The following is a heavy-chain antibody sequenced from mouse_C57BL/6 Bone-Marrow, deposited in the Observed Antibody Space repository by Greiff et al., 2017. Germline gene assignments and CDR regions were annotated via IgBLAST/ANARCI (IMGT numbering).Heavy chain of an antibody. V-gene: IGHV1-81*01. J-gene: IGHJ1*03. CDR2: IYPRSGNT. CDR1: GYTFTSYG. Sequence: VQGVESGAELARPGASVKLSCKASGYTFTSYGISWVKQRTGQGLEWIGEIYPRSGNTYYNEKFKGKATLTADKSSSTAYMELRSLTSEDSAVYCCAYYYGSAGWYFDVWGTGTTVTVSS. CDR3: AYYYGSAGWYFDV. D-gene: IGHD1-1*01.